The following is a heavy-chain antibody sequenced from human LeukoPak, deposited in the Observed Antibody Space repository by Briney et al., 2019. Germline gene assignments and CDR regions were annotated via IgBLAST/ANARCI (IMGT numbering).Heavy chain of an antibody. CDR3: VKLSGIAAAGSWVDY. J-gene: IGHJ4*02. CDR1: GFTFSTYA. Sequence: GGSLRLSCSASGFTFSTYAMHWVRQAPGKGLEYVSAISRNGGTTYYADSVKGRFTISRDNSKNTLYLQMSSLRPEDTAVYYCVKLSGIAAAGSWVDYWGQGTLVTV. D-gene: IGHD6-13*01. V-gene: IGHV3-64D*06. CDR2: ISRNGGTT.